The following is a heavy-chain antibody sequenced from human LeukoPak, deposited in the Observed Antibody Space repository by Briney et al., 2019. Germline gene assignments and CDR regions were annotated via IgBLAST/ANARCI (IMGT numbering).Heavy chain of an antibody. CDR2: TSYDGGNR. V-gene: IGHV3-30*01. CDR3: ARKSLWFEYYDY. D-gene: IGHD3-10*01. J-gene: IGHJ4*02. CDR1: GFTFTSYT. Sequence: PGTSLRLSCAASGFTFTSYTMHWVRQPPGQGLEWVAATSYDGGNRYYADYVKGRFTISRDNSNNTLFLQMKSLRPEDTAVYFCARKSLWFEYYDYWGQGIWVTVSS.